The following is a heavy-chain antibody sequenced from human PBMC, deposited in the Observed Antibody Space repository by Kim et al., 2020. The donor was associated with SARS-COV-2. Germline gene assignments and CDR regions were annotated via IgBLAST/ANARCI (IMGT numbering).Heavy chain of an antibody. CDR3: TGTGRVPFDI. J-gene: IGHJ3*02. CDR1: GFNFSASA. CDR2: IKGKPNNYAT. Sequence: GGSLRLSCAASGFNFSASAVHWVRQASGKGLEWVGRIKGKPNNYATAYVASVKGRFTISRDDSQNMAYLQMNSLKTEDTAVYYCTGTGRVPFDIWGQGTMVTGSS. D-gene: IGHD1-1*01. V-gene: IGHV3-73*01.